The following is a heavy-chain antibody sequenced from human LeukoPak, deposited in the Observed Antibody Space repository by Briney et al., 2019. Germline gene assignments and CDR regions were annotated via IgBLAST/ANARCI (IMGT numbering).Heavy chain of an antibody. CDR2: ISGSDGST. V-gene: IGHV3-23*01. D-gene: IGHD2/OR15-2a*01. CDR3: AKDSAKKYDDY. J-gene: IGHJ4*02. Sequence: GGSLRLSCAASGSTLSSYAMSWVRQAPGKGLEWVSGISGSDGSTNYADSVKGRFTISRENSKNTLYLQMNSLRAEDTAVYYCAKDSAKKYDDYWGQGTLVTVSS. CDR1: GSTLSSYA.